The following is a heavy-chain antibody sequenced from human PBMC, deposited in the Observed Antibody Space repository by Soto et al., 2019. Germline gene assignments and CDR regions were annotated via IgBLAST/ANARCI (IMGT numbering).Heavy chain of an antibody. J-gene: IGHJ4*02. V-gene: IGHV4-4*02. Sequence: QVQLQESGPRLVKPSGTLSLTCIVSGGSISSNNWWSWFRQPPGKGLEWIGEIHHNGGVNNNPSXXXXXXXXXXXXXXXXXXXXXXXXXXXXXXXXXXXXXXAFGGVIPDPDWGQGTLVTVS. CDR1: GGSISSNNW. D-gene: IGHD3-16*02. CDR2: IHHNGGV. CDR3: XXXXXAFGGVIPDPD.